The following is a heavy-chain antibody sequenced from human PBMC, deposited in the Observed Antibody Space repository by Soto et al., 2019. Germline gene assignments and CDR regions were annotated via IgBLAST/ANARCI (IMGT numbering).Heavy chain of an antibody. J-gene: IGHJ4*02. V-gene: IGHV4-39*01. Sequence: SETLSLTSTVSGGSVSSSRYYWGWVRQPPGKGLEWIGSVYYSGSTYYNPSLESRVTISVDKSKNQFSLKLMSLSAADTAVYYCGRLEGLATISYYFDYWGQGALVTVPQ. CDR3: GRLEGLATISYYFDY. D-gene: IGHD3-9*01. CDR2: VYYSGST. CDR1: GGSVSSSRYY.